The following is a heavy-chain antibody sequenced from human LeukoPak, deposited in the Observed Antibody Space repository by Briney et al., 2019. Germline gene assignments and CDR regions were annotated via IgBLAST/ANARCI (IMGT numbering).Heavy chain of an antibody. J-gene: IGHJ4*02. CDR3: ASSLASARAAGYYFDY. V-gene: IGHV3-66*01. CDR1: GFTVSSKY. Sequence: GGSLRLACAASGFTVSSKYMSWVRQAPGKGLEWISIIYSSGSTFYADSVKGRFTISRDKSKNTLYLQMDSLRAEDTAVYYCASSLASARAAGYYFDYWGQGTLVSVSS. D-gene: IGHD6-6*01. CDR2: IYSSGST.